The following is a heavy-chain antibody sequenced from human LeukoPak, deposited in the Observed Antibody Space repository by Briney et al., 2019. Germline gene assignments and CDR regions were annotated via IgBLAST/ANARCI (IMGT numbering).Heavy chain of an antibody. J-gene: IGHJ4*02. CDR1: GYTFTDYS. V-gene: IGHV1-2*02. D-gene: IGHD1-26*01. CDR3: ARLREVAR. CDR2: INPNSGGT. Sequence: ASVKVSCKASGYTFTDYSMHWVRQAPGQGLEWMGWINPNSGGTKYAQKFQGRVTMTRDTSISTAYMELSRLTSDDTALYYCARLREVARWGQGTLVTVSS.